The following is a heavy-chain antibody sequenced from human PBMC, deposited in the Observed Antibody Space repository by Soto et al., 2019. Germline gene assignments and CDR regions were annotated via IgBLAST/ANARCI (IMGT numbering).Heavy chain of an antibody. CDR2: IYYDGNS. CDR3: ARERRWLPRGPNNWLDL. J-gene: IGHJ5*02. Sequence: PSETLSFTCTVSGGSINSGDYYWTWVRQPPGKGLEWIGYIYYDGNSQHNPSLKSRVTMSIDTSKNQFSLNLSSVTAADTAVYYCARERRWLPRGPNNWLDLWGQGTQVTVSS. D-gene: IGHD5-12*01. CDR1: GGSINSGDYY. V-gene: IGHV4-30-4*01.